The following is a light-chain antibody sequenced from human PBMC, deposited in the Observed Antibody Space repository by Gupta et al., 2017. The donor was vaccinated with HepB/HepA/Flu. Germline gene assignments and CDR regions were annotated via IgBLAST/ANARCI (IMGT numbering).Light chain of an antibody. CDR3: QQGNSFPLT. V-gene: IGKV1-12*01. J-gene: IGKJ4*01. CDR1: QDISTW. Sequence: DIQMNQSPSSLSASLGDRVTIACRASQDISTWLAWYQQLPGKAPKLLIYSASSLESGVPSRFSGSGCVTDFSLTISSLQPEDFATYYCQQGNSFPLTFGGGTKLEIK. CDR2: SAS.